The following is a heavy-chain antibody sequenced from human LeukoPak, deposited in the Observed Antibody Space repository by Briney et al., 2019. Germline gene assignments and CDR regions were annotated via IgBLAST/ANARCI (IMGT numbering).Heavy chain of an antibody. J-gene: IGHJ5*02. V-gene: IGHV4-39*01. Sequence: SETLSLTCTVSGGSISSSSYYWGWIRQPPGKGLEWIGSIYYSGSTYYNPSLKSRVTISVDTSKNQFSLKLSSVTAADTAVYYCARRNSGSHYRWVWFDPWGQGTLVTVSS. CDR3: ARRNSGSHYRWVWFDP. CDR1: GGSISSSSYY. CDR2: IYYSGST. D-gene: IGHD1-26*01.